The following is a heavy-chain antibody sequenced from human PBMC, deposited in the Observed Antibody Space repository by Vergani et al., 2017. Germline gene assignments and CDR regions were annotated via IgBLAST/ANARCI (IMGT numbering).Heavy chain of an antibody. CDR2: IYYSGST. CDR1: GGSISSYY. D-gene: IGHD5-18*01. V-gene: IGHV4-59*12. Sequence: QVQLQESGPGLVKPSETLSLTCTVSGGSISSYYWSWIRQPPGKGLEWIGYIYYSGSTYYNPSLKSRVTISVDTSKNQFSLKLSSVTAADTAVYYCARGIRPRGYSYAHGRSFDYWGQGTLVTVSS. CDR3: ARGIRPRGYSYAHGRSFDY. J-gene: IGHJ4*02.